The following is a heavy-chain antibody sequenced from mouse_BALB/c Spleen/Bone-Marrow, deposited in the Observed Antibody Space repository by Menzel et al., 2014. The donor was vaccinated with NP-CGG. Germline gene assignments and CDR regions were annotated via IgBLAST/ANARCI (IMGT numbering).Heavy chain of an antibody. J-gene: IGHJ4*01. CDR2: IWSGGST. CDR3: ARNSHYYGYYYAMDY. V-gene: IGHV2-2*02. CDR1: GFSLTSYG. Sequence: VKLMESGPGLLQPSQSLSITCTVSGFSLTSYGVHWVRQSPGKGLEWLGVIWSGGSTDYNSAFISRLSISKDNSKSQVFFKMNSLQANDTAIYYCARNSHYYGYYYAMDYWGQGTSVTVSS. D-gene: IGHD1-2*01.